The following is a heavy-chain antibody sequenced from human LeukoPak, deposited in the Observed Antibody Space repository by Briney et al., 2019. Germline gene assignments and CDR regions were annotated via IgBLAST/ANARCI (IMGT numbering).Heavy chain of an antibody. CDR1: GYIFTGYY. V-gene: IGHV1-2*02. D-gene: IGHD2-15*01. CDR3: ARANRVVAADYYYYYMEV. J-gene: IGHJ6*03. Sequence: ASVKVSCKASGYIFTGYYMHWVRQAPGQGLEWMGWLNPNSGDTEYAQKFQGRVTMTRDTSISTAYMELSRLRSDGTAVYYCARANRVVAADYYYYYMEVWGKGTAVTVS. CDR2: LNPNSGDT.